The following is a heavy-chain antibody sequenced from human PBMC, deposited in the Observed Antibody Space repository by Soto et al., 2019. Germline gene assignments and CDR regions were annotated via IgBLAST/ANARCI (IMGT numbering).Heavy chain of an antibody. J-gene: IGHJ4*02. CDR1: GGSFNGYY. CDR3: ARGRNYDFWSGYYFRLDFDY. D-gene: IGHD3-3*01. Sequence: PSETLSLTCAVYGGSFNGYYWSWIRQPPGKGLEWIGEINHSGSTNYNPSLKSRVTISVDTSKNQFSLKLSSVTAADTAVYYCARGRNYDFWSGYYFRLDFDYWGQGTLVTVSS. V-gene: IGHV4-34*01. CDR2: INHSGST.